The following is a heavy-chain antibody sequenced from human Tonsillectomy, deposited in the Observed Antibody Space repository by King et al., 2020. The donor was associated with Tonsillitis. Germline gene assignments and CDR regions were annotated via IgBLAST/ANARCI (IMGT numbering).Heavy chain of an antibody. D-gene: IGHD2-15*01. Sequence: QLVQSGAEVKKPGASVKVSCKASGYTFTSYDINWVRQATGQGLEWVGWMNPNSGNTGYAQKFQGRVTMTRNTSISTAYMELSSLRSEDTAVYYCASSGYCSGGSCYTPYYYYGMDVWGQGTTVTVSS. J-gene: IGHJ6*02. CDR1: GYTFTSYD. CDR2: MNPNSGNT. V-gene: IGHV1-8*02. CDR3: ASSGYCSGGSCYTPYYYYGMDV.